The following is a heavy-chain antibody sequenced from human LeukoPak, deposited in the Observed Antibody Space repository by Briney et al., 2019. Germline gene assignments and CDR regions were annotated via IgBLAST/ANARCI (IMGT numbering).Heavy chain of an antibody. V-gene: IGHV4-31*03. D-gene: IGHD5-12*01. CDR1: GVSISSGGYY. CDR3: ARGVVIVATMLYYFDY. Sequence: RPSETLSLTCTVSGVSISSGGYYWRWLRQHPGKGLEWIGYIYYSGSTYYNPSLKSRVTISVDTSKNQFSLKLSSVTAADTAVYYCARGVVIVATMLYYFDYWGQGTLVTVSS. CDR2: IYYSGST. J-gene: IGHJ4*02.